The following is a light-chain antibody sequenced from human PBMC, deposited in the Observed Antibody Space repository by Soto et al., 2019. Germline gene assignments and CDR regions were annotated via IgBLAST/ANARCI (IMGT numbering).Light chain of an antibody. CDR2: DAS. V-gene: IGKV3-11*01. CDR3: QQRSNWPLT. J-gene: IGKJ1*01. Sequence: EIVLTQSPATLSVSPGERATLSCRASQSVRNYLAWYQQKPGQAPRLLIYDASTRATGIPGRFSGSGSGTDFPLTISSLEPEDFAVYYCQQRSNWPLTFGQGTKVEIK. CDR1: QSVRNY.